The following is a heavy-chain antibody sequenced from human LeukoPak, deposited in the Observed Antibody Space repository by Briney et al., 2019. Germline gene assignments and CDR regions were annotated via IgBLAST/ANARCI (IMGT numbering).Heavy chain of an antibody. D-gene: IGHD3-10*01. CDR1: GFTFSNAW. V-gene: IGHV3-15*01. CDR2: IKSKTDGGTT. J-gene: IGHJ4*02. Sequence: PGGSLRLSCEASGFTFSNAWMSWLRQAPGKGLEWVGRIKSKTDGGTTDYAAPVKGRFTISRDDSKNTLYLQMNSLKTEDTAVYQCARYGSGSRPFDYWGQGTMVTVSS. CDR3: ARYGSGSRPFDY.